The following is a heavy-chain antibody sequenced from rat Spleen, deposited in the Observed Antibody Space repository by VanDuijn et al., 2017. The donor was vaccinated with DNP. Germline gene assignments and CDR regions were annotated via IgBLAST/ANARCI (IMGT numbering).Heavy chain of an antibody. Sequence: EVQLVESGGGLVQPGRSLKLSCAASGFTFSNYGMAWVRQAPKKGLEWVATISTSGGSTYYRDSVKGRFTISRDNAKSTLYLQMDSLRSEDTATYYCTTARVTTVDFDYWGQGVMVTVSS. V-gene: IGHV5-27*01. J-gene: IGHJ2*01. CDR2: ISTSGGST. CDR3: TTARVTTVDFDY. CDR1: GFTFSNYG. D-gene: IGHD1-1*01.